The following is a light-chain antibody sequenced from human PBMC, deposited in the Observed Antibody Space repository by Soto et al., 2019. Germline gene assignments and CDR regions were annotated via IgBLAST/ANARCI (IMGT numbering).Light chain of an antibody. V-gene: IGLV2-11*01. Sequence: QSALTQPRSVSGSPGQSVTISCTGTSSDVGGYNYVSWYQQHPGKAPKLMSYDVSKRPSGVTDRFSGPKSANTASLTICGLHAEDDDDYYCCSYAGSYTWVFGAGTKVTVL. CDR3: CSYAGSYTWV. J-gene: IGLJ3*02. CDR1: SSDVGGYNY. CDR2: DVS.